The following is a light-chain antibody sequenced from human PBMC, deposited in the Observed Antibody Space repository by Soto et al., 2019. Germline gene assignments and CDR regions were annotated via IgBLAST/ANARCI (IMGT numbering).Light chain of an antibody. Sequence: EIVMTQSPATLSVSPGERVALSCRASQSVSSNLAWYQQKPGQAPRLLIFGASTRATGVPDRFSGTGSGTEFTLAISSLQSEDFAVYYCQHYDNWPRTFGQGTKVDIK. CDR3: QHYDNWPRT. CDR1: QSVSSN. CDR2: GAS. J-gene: IGKJ1*01. V-gene: IGKV3-15*01.